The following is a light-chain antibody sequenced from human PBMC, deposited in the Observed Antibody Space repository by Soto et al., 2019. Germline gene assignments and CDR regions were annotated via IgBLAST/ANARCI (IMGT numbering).Light chain of an antibody. CDR3: SSYTRSTTLNVL. CDR2: EVS. CDR1: SSDVGGYKY. V-gene: IGLV2-14*01. J-gene: IGLJ2*01. Sequence: QSALTQPASVSGSPGQSITISCSGSSSDVGGYKYVSWYQQHPGKAPKLMIYEVSNRPSGVSNRFSGSKSGNTASLTISGLQAEDEADYYCSSYTRSTTLNVLFGGGTKLTVL.